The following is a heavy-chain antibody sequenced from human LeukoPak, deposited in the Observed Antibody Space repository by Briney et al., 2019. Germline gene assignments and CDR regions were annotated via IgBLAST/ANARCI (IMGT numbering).Heavy chain of an antibody. D-gene: IGHD2-15*01. V-gene: IGHV1-2*02. CDR1: GYTFTGYY. J-gene: IGHJ5*02. Sequence: ASVKVSCKASGYTFTGYYMHWVRQAPGQGLEWMGWINPNSGGTNYAQKFQGRVTMTRDTSTSTAYMELSRLRSDDTAVYYCTRDWSCSGGSCYNCFDPWGQGTLVTVSS. CDR2: INPNSGGT. CDR3: TRDWSCSGGSCYNCFDP.